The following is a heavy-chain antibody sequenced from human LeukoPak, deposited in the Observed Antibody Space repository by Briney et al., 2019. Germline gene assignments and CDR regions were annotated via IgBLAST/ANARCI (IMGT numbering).Heavy chain of an antibody. CDR2: IFYSGRT. Sequence: SETLSLTCTVSGGSISSSTYYWGWIRQPPGKGLEWIGSIFYSGRTYYNPSLKSRVTMSVDTSKNQFSLRLSSVNAADTAVYYCARVRYYDSTVLTRKRPYYFGYWGQGTLVTVSS. V-gene: IGHV4-39*07. D-gene: IGHD3-22*01. J-gene: IGHJ4*02. CDR3: ARVRYYDSTVLTRKRPYYFGY. CDR1: GGSISSSTYY.